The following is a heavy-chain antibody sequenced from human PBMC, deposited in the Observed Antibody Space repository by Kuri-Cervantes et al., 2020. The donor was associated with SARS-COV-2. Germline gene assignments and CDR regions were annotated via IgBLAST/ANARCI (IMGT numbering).Heavy chain of an antibody. J-gene: IGHJ4*02. V-gene: IGHV3-11*06. CDR1: GFTFSDYY. D-gene: IGHD3-10*01. CDR3: ARIPDGSGSYYIDD. CDR2: ISSSSSYI. Sequence: GESLEISCAASGFTFSDYYMSWIRQAPGKGLEWVSYISSSSSYIYYADSVKGRFTISRDNAKNSLYLQMNSLRAEDTAVYYCARIPDGSGSYYIDDWGQGTLVTVSS.